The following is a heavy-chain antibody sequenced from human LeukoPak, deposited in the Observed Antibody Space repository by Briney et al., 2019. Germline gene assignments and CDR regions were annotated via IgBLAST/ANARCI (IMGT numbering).Heavy chain of an antibody. D-gene: IGHD2-15*01. CDR1: GYNFTSYW. V-gene: IGHV5-51*01. CDR2: IYPGDPDT. Sequence: GESLKISCKGSGYNFTSYWIGWVRQMPGKGLEWMGIIYPGDPDTRYSPSFQGQVTISVDKSISTAYLQWSSLKASDTATYYCARRYCSGGSCYYFDSWGQGTLVTVSS. J-gene: IGHJ4*02. CDR3: ARRYCSGGSCYYFDS.